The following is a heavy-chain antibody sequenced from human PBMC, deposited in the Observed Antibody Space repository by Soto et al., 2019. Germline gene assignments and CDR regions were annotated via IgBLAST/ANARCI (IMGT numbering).Heavy chain of an antibody. CDR2: ISPYNDYT. J-gene: IGHJ6*02. D-gene: IGHD2-15*01. Sequence: ASVKVSCKASGYTFIRYGITWVRQAPGQGLEWMGWISPYNDYTIYAQKLQGRVTMTTDTSTRTVYLDLRSLKSDDTAVYYCARVGRDCISSSCHSSYFYGMDVWGQGTTVTVSS. CDR1: GYTFIRYG. V-gene: IGHV1-18*01. CDR3: ARVGRDCISSSCHSSYFYGMDV.